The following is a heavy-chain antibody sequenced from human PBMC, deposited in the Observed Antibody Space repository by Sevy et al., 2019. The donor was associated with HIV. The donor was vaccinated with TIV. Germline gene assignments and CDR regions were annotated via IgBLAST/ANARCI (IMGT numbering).Heavy chain of an antibody. V-gene: IGHV3-9*01. CDR1: GFNFHGYA. Sequence: GGSLRLSCAASGFNFHGYAMHWVRQAPGKDPEWVSGISSDGQTTHLTMSVKGRFTISRDNTKNSLSLQMDSLRPEDTALYYCAKGGIGVMGGYFDSWGQGILVTVSS. CDR2: ISSDGQTT. J-gene: IGHJ4*02. D-gene: IGHD6-13*01. CDR3: AKGGIGVMGGYFDS.